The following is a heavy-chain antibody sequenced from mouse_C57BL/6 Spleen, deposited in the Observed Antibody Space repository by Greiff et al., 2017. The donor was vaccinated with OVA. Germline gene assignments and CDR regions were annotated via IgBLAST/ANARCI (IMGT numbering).Heavy chain of an antibody. Sequence: VQLQQPGAELVKPGASVKLSCKASGYTFTSYWMQWVKQRPGQGLEWIGEIDPSDSYTNYNQKFKGKATLTVDTSSSTAYMQLSSLTSEDSAVYYWARSSKNYWYFDVWGTGTTVTVSS. V-gene: IGHV1-50*01. CDR1: GYTFTSYW. J-gene: IGHJ1*03. CDR2: IDPSDSYT. CDR3: ARSSKNYWYFDV.